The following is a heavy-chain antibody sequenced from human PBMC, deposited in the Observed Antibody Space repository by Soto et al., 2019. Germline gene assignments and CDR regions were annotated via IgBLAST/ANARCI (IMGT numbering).Heavy chain of an antibody. Sequence: GESLKISCKGSGYSFTSYWIGWMRQMPGKGLEGMGIIYPGDSDTRYSPSFQGQVTISADKSISTAYLQWSSLKASDTAMYYCATYGSGSYLWFDPWGQGTLVTVSS. CDR3: ATYGSGSYLWFDP. J-gene: IGHJ5*02. D-gene: IGHD3-10*01. V-gene: IGHV5-51*01. CDR1: GYSFTSYW. CDR2: IYPGDSDT.